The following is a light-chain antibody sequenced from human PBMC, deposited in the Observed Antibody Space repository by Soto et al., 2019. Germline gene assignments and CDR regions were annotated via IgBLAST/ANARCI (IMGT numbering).Light chain of an antibody. CDR3: CSYAGGTIV. CDR1: SSDVGSYEF. CDR2: EGS. J-gene: IGLJ1*01. V-gene: IGLV2-23*03. Sequence: QSVLTQPASVSESPGQSITISCTGTSSDVGSYEFVSWYQQYPGKAPKLMIYEGSKRPSGVSDRFSGSKSGNTASLTISGFQAGEGADFFCCSYAGGTIVFGAGTK.